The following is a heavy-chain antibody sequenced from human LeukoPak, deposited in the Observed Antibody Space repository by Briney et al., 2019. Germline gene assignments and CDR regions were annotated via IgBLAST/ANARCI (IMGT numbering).Heavy chain of an antibody. CDR3: ARALYSNYEGVGDY. Sequence: GGSLRLSCVASGFNFNTHWMSWVRQAPGKGLEWVANINEDGSETYYVDSVKGRFTISRANAKNSLYLQMNSLRAEDTALYHCARALYSNYEGVGDYWGQGTLVTVSS. V-gene: IGHV3-7*03. CDR1: GFNFNTHW. CDR2: INEDGSET. J-gene: IGHJ4*02. D-gene: IGHD4-4*01.